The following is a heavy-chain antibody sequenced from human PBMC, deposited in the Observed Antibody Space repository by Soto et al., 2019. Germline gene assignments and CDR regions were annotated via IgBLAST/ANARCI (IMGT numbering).Heavy chain of an antibody. D-gene: IGHD3-22*01. J-gene: IGHJ4*02. Sequence: GGSLRLSCAASGFTFSSYGMHWVRQAPGKGLEWVAVISYDGSNKYYADSVKGRFTISRDNSKNTLYLQMNSLRAEDTAVYYCAKGKETMIVVVITSWGQGTLVTVSS. CDR1: GFTFSSYG. V-gene: IGHV3-30*18. CDR2: ISYDGSNK. CDR3: AKGKETMIVVVITS.